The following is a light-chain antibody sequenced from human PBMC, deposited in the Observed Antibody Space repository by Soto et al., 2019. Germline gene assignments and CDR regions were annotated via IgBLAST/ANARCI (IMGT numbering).Light chain of an antibody. Sequence: EIVMTQSPATLSVSPGETATLSCRASQSVSYNLAWYQQKPGQGPRLLIYGAFTRATGIPARFSGSGSGTEFTLTISGLQSEDFAVYYCQQYKNWPTLTFGGGTKVEIK. CDR3: QQYKNWPTLT. CDR1: QSVSYN. CDR2: GAF. V-gene: IGKV3-15*01. J-gene: IGKJ4*01.